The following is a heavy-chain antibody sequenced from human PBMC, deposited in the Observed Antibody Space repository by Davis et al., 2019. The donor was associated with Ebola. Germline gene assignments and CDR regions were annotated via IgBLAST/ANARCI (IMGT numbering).Heavy chain of an antibody. CDR1: GGSFSGYY. Sequence: SETLSLTCAVYGGSFSGYYWSWIRQPPGKGLEWIGEIHHSGSTNYNPSLKSRVTISVDTSKNQFSLKLSSVTVADTAVYYCASPRLNYYGMDVWGQGTTVTVSS. CDR2: IHHSGST. V-gene: IGHV4-34*01. J-gene: IGHJ6*02. CDR3: ASPRLNYYGMDV.